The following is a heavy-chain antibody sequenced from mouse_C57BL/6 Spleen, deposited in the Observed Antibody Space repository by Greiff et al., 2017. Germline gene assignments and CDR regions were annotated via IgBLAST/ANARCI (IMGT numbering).Heavy chain of an antibody. V-gene: IGHV1-19*01. CDR1: GYTFTDYY. J-gene: IGHJ2*01. Sequence: EVQLQQSGPVLVKPGASVKMSCKASGYTFTDYYMNWVKQSHGKSLEWIGVINPYNGGTSYNQKFKGKATLTVDKSSSTAYMELNSLTSEDSAVYYCARSYDYLDYWGQGTTLTVSS. D-gene: IGHD2-4*01. CDR2: INPYNGGT. CDR3: ARSYDYLDY.